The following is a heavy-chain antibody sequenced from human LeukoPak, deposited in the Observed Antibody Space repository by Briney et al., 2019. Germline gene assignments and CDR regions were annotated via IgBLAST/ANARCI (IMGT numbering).Heavy chain of an antibody. D-gene: IGHD2-2*01. J-gene: IGHJ4*02. V-gene: IGHV4-39*01. CDR2: IYYSGST. Sequence: SETLSLTCTVSGGSISSSSYYWGWIRQPPGKGLEWIGSIYYSGSTYYNPSLKSRVTMSVDTSKNQFSLKLSSVTAADTAVYYCARQARYCAGTTCYILDYWGQGTLVTVSS. CDR3: ARQARYCAGTTCYILDY. CDR1: GGSISSSSYY.